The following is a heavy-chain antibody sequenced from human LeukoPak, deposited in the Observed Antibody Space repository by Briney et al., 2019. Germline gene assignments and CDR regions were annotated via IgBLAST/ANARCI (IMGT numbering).Heavy chain of an antibody. CDR2: IWYDGSNK. V-gene: IGHV3-33*03. D-gene: IGHD3-22*01. Sequence: PGGSLRLSCAASGFTFSSYGMHWVRQAPGKGLEWVAVIWYDGSNKYYADSVKGRFTISRDNAKNSLYLQMNSLRAEDTALYYCAKDIGYDSSGIGDYWGQGTLVTVSS. CDR1: GFTFSSYG. CDR3: AKDIGYDSSGIGDY. J-gene: IGHJ4*02.